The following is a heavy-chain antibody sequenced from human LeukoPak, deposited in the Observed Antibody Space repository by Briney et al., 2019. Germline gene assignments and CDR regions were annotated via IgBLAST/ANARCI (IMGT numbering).Heavy chain of an antibody. D-gene: IGHD6-13*01. J-gene: IGHJ4*02. CDR3: ARGARSSSWYVPYYFDY. CDR1: SYSINSNYY. Sequence: SETLSLTCSVSSYSINSNYYWGWIRQSPGKGLEWIGSIYHTGSTYYNPSLKSRVTISLDASNKQFSLRLSSVTAADTAVYYCARGARSSSWYVPYYFDYWGQGTLVTVSS. V-gene: IGHV4-38-2*02. CDR2: IYHTGST.